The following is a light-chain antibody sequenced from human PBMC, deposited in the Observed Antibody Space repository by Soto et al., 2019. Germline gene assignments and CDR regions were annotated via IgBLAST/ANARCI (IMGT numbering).Light chain of an antibody. Sequence: AIRMTQSPSSISASTGDRVTITCRASQCISSCLAWYQQKPGKAPKLLIYAAATLQRGAPSRFSASGSGTDFTLTISRLQSEDFATYFCQQYWSYPYTFGQGTKLEI. CDR2: AAA. J-gene: IGKJ2*01. CDR1: QCISSC. CDR3: QQYWSYPYT. V-gene: IGKV1-8*01.